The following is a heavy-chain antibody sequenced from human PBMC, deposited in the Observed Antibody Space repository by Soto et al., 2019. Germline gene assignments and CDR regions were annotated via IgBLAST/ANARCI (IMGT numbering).Heavy chain of an antibody. CDR3: ARRDSSWYLDWYFDL. CDR1: GGSISSSSYY. CDR2: IYYSGST. V-gene: IGHV4-39*01. Sequence: PSETLSLTCTVSGGSISSSSYYWGWIRQPPGKGLEWIGSIYYSGSTYYNPSLKSRVTISVDTSKNQFSLKLSSVTAADTAVYYCARRDSSWYLDWYFDLWGRGTLVTV. J-gene: IGHJ2*01. D-gene: IGHD6-13*01.